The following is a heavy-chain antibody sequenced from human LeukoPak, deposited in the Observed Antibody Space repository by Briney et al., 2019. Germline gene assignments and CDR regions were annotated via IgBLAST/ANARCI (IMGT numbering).Heavy chain of an antibody. V-gene: IGHV5-51*01. J-gene: IGHJ3*02. CDR3: ARRGFGESYAFDI. Sequence: GESLKISCKVSGYRFSTYWIAWVRQMPGKGLGWMGIIYPGDSDTRYSPSFQGQVTISADKSISTAYLQWSSLKASDTAMYYCARRGFGESYAFDIWGQGTMVTVSS. CDR1: GYRFSTYW. CDR2: IYPGDSDT. D-gene: IGHD4-17*01.